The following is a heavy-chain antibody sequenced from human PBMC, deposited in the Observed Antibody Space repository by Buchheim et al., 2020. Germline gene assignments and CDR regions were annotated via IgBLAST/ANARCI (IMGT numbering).Heavy chain of an antibody. CDR2: IRSDGTDI. CDR3: ASIPGYSTGWSYFDD. CDR1: GFTLSSYG. Sequence: QVQLVESGGGVVQPGRSLRLSCVASGFTLSSYGMHWVRQAPGKGLEWVAFIRSDGTDIYYADSVKGRFTISRDNPKNQLYLQMNSLRPEDTAVYYCASIPGYSTGWSYFDDWGQGTL. D-gene: IGHD6-19*01. J-gene: IGHJ4*02. V-gene: IGHV3-30*02.